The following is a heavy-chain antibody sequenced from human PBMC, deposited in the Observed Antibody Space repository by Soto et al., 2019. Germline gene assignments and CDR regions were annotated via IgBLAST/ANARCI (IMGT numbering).Heavy chain of an antibody. Sequence: EVQLLESGGGLVQPGGSLRLSCAASGFTFSSYAMSWVRQAPGKGLEWVSAIRGSGGSTYYADSVKGRFTISRDHSKNTLYLQMNSLRAEDTAVYYCAKGFLRIQLWGDWYFDLWGRGTLVTVSS. D-gene: IGHD5-18*01. J-gene: IGHJ2*01. CDR2: IRGSGGST. CDR3: AKGFLRIQLWGDWYFDL. CDR1: GFTFSSYA. V-gene: IGHV3-23*01.